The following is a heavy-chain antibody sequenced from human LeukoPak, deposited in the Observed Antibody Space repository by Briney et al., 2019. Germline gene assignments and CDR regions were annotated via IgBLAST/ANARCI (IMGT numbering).Heavy chain of an antibody. J-gene: IGHJ4*02. D-gene: IGHD6-19*01. CDR2: ISSSSSYI. Sequence: GGSLRLSCAASGFTFSSYSMNWVRQAPGKGLEWVSSISSSSSYIYYADSVKGRFTISRDNAKNSLYLQMNSLRAEDTAVYYCATRHSSGWEGGSFDYWGQGTLVTVSS. CDR1: GFTFSSYS. CDR3: ATRHSSGWEGGSFDY. V-gene: IGHV3-21*01.